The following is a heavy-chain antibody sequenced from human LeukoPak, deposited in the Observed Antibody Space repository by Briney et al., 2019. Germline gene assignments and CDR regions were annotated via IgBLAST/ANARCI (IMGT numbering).Heavy chain of an antibody. CDR1: GFTFSSYG. CDR3: AKDRIVAATMVAFHH. D-gene: IGHD1-26*01. J-gene: IGHJ1*01. Sequence: GGSLRLSCAASGFTFSSYGMSWVRQAPGKGLEWVSAISGSGDSTYYADSVEGRFTISRDKSKNTLYLQMNSLRAEDTAVYFCAKDRIVAATMVAFHHWGQGTLVTVSS. V-gene: IGHV3-23*01. CDR2: ISGSGDST.